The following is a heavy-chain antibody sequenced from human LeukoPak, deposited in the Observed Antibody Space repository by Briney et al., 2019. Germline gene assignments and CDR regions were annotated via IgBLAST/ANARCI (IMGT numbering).Heavy chain of an antibody. CDR1: GYTFTNYS. D-gene: IGHD2-21*02. CDR3: ARDVNPHTVLVTAFDY. J-gene: IGHJ4*02. CDR2: ISTYNGNT. V-gene: IGHV1-18*01. Sequence: ASVKVSCKASGYTFTNYSMSWVRQAPGQGLEWMGWISTYNGNTNYAQKLQGRVTMTTDTSTSTAYMELRSLGSDDTAVYYCARDVNPHTVLVTAFDYWGQGTLVTVSS.